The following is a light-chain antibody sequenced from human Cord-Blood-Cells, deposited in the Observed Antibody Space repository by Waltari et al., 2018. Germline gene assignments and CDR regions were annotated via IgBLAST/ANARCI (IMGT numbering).Light chain of an antibody. CDR2: EVS. CDR1: SSDVGGYNY. J-gene: IGLJ2*01. V-gene: IGLV2-8*01. CDR3: SSYAGSKV. Sequence: QSALTQPPSASGSPGQSVTISCTGTSSDVGGYNYVSWYQQHPGKAPKLMIYEVSKRPARVPDRFSGSKSGNTASLTVSGLQAEDEADYYCSSYAGSKVFGGGTKLTVL.